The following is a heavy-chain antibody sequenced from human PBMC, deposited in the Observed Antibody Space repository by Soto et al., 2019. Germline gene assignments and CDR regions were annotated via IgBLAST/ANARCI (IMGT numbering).Heavy chain of an antibody. J-gene: IGHJ5*02. CDR2: ISYDGSKK. D-gene: IGHD2-2*01. CDR3: AKDTGDCRSISCNPGNNWFDP. V-gene: IGHV3-30*18. Sequence: GGSLRLSCAVSGFTFSSYGMHWVRQAPGKGLEWVAIISYDGSKKYYLDSVKGRFTISRDNSRNTLYLQMDSLRVEDTAVYHCAKDTGDCRSISCNPGNNWFDPCGQGTLVTVSS. CDR1: GFTFSSYG.